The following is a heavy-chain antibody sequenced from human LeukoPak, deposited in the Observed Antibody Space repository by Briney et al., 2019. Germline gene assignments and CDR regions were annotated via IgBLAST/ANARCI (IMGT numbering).Heavy chain of an antibody. CDR3: AKDRGPFRPDAFDI. D-gene: IGHD6-25*01. Sequence: PGGSLRLSCAASGFTFSKSAMTWVRQAPGKGLEWVSAISGSGGSTFYADSVKGRFTISRGNSQRTLYLQMNSLRTQDTAVYYCAKDRGPFRPDAFDIWGQGTMVTVSS. CDR2: ISGSGGST. V-gene: IGHV3-23*01. J-gene: IGHJ3*02. CDR1: GFTFSKSA.